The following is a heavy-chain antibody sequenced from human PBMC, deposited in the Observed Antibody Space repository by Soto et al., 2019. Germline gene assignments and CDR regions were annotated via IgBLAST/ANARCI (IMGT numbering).Heavy chain of an antibody. CDR3: ARGAYDSSGYYPDLDAFDI. D-gene: IGHD3-22*01. J-gene: IGHJ3*02. CDR1: GYTFTSYG. CDR2: ISAYNGNT. Sequence: VASVKGSCKASGYTFTSYGISWGRQAPGQGLEWMGWISAYNGNTNYAQKLQGRVTMTTDTSTSTAYMELRSLRSDDTAVYYCARGAYDSSGYYPDLDAFDIWGQGTMVTVSS. V-gene: IGHV1-18*01.